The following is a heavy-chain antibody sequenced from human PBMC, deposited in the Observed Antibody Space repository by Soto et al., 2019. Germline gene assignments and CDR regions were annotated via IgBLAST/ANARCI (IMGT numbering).Heavy chain of an antibody. CDR2: ISYDGSNK. J-gene: IGHJ6*02. V-gene: IGHV3-30-3*01. CDR1: GFTFSSYA. D-gene: IGHD4-4*01. Sequence: GGFLRLSCAASGFTFSSYAMHWVRQAPGKGLEWVAVISYDGSNKYYADSVKGRFTISRDNSKNTLYLQMNSLRAEDTAVYYCARVLQSDYYYGMDVWGQGTTVTVSS. CDR3: ARVLQSDYYYGMDV.